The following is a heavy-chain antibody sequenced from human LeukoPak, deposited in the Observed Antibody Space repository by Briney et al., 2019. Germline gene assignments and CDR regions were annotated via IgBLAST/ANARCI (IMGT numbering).Heavy chain of an antibody. J-gene: IGHJ4*02. V-gene: IGHV4-59*01. CDR2: IYYSGST. CDR3: VRSPSLTSGSPWFY. CDR1: GGSISSYY. Sequence: SETLSLTCTVSGGSISSYYWSWIRQPPGKGLEWIGYIYYSGSTNYSPSLKSRVTISVDTSKTQFSLKLSYVTAADTAVYYCVRSPSLTSGSPWFYWGQGTLVTVSS. D-gene: IGHD3-10*01.